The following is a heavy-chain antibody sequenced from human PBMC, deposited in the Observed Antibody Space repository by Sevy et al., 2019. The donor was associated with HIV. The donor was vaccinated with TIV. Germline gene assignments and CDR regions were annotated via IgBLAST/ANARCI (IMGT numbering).Heavy chain of an antibody. Sequence: GGSLRLSCAASGFAFRSYAMHWLRQAPGKGPEWVAVVSYEGTEAFYAASVEGRFTISRDNSKNMLSLQINRLRPEDTAVYYCARDGGYSIKWYPPYWGHGTQVTVSS. CDR1: GFAFRSYA. CDR2: VSYEGTEA. CDR3: ARDGGYSIKWYPPY. D-gene: IGHD6-13*01. J-gene: IGHJ4*01. V-gene: IGHV3-30*04.